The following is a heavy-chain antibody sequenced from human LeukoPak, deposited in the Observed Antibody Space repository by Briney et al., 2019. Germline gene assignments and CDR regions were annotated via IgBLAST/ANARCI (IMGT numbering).Heavy chain of an antibody. CDR1: GYTFTSYG. CDR3: ATHLLIAVAGVSWYFDL. V-gene: IGHV1-18*01. Sequence: ASVKVSCKASGYTFTSYGISWEGQAGGQGREWMGWMSDYNGKTNSAQTLQGRVTMTTDTSSSTAYLELRSLRSYATAVYSCATHLLIAVAGVSWYFDLWGRGTLVTVSS. J-gene: IGHJ2*01. D-gene: IGHD6-19*01. CDR2: MSDYNGKT.